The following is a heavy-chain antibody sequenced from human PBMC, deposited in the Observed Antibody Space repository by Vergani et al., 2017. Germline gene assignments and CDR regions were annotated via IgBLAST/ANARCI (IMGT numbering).Heavy chain of an antibody. J-gene: IGHJ4*02. CDR1: GFTFSSYA. CDR2: ISYDGSNK. V-gene: IGHV3-30*04. D-gene: IGHD5-24*01. Sequence: VQLVESGGGLVQPGGSLRLSCAASGFTFSSYAMSWVRQAPGKGLEWVAVISYDGSNKYYADSVKGRFTISRDNSKNTLYLQMNSLRAEDTAVYYCASGRSRLQFDYWGQGTLVTVSS. CDR3: ASGRSRLQFDY.